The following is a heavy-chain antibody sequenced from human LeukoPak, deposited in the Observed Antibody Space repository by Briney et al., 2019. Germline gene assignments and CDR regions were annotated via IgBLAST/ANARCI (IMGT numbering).Heavy chain of an antibody. V-gene: IGHV3-21*01. CDR3: ATRPSIVVVPAAKPYYYMDV. Sequence: GGSLRLSCAASGFTFSSYSMNWVRQAPGKGLEWVSSISSSSSYIYYADSVKGRFTISRDNAKNSLYLQMNSLRAGDTAVYYCATRPSIVVVPAAKPYYYMDVWGKGTTVTVSS. CDR1: GFTFSSYS. CDR2: ISSSSSYI. J-gene: IGHJ6*03. D-gene: IGHD2-2*01.